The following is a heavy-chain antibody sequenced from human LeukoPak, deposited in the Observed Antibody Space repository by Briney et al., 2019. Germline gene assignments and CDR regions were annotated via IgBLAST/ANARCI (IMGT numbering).Heavy chain of an antibody. Sequence: SETLSLTCAVYGGSFSGYHWSWIRQPPGKGLEWIGEINHSGSTNYNPSLKSRVTISVDTSKNQFSLKLSSVTAADTAVYYCARGTILLVVVAATGWFDPWGQGTLVTVSS. CDR2: INHSGST. D-gene: IGHD2-15*01. CDR1: GGSFSGYH. CDR3: ARGTILLVVVAATGWFDP. J-gene: IGHJ5*02. V-gene: IGHV4-34*01.